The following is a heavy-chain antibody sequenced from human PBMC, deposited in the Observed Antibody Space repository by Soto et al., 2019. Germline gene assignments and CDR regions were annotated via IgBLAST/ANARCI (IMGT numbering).Heavy chain of an antibody. D-gene: IGHD4-17*01. V-gene: IGHV4-34*01. CDR3: ARRYGDYFDY. CDR1: GGSFSGYY. CDR2: INHSGST. J-gene: IGHJ4*02. Sequence: SETLSLTCAVYGGSFSGYYWSWIRQPPGKGLEWIGEINHSGSTNYNPSLKSRVTISVDTSKNQFSLKLSSVTAADTAVYYCARRYGDYFDYWGQATLVTVSS.